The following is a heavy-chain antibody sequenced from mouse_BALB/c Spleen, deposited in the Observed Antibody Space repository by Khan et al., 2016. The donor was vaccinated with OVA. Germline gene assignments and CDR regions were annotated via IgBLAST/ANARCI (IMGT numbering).Heavy chain of an antibody. CDR2: IWAGGST. J-gene: IGHJ2*01. V-gene: IGHV2-9*02. Sequence: VQLQQSGPGLVAPSQSLSITCTVSGFSLTRHGIHWVRQPPGKGLEWLGIIWAGGSTNYNSALMSRLSITKDSSKSQVFLKRNSLQTDDTAIYYCARNREPDYFDYWGQGTTLTVSS. CDR3: ARNREPDYFDY. CDR1: GFSLTRHG.